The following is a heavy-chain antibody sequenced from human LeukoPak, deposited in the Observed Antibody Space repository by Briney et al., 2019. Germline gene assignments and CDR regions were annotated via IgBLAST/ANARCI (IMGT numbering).Heavy chain of an antibody. D-gene: IGHD3-22*01. V-gene: IGHV4-4*07. Sequence: SETLSLTCSVSGDSITYFYWSWIRQAAGKGLEWIGRFSSSGSTDYNASLKSRVTMSVDTSKNQLSLKVISVTAADTAVYYCARKLYDSSRYGQTYYFDYWGQGTLVTVSS. CDR1: GDSITYFY. J-gene: IGHJ4*02. CDR3: ARKLYDSSRYGQTYYFDY. CDR2: FSSSGST.